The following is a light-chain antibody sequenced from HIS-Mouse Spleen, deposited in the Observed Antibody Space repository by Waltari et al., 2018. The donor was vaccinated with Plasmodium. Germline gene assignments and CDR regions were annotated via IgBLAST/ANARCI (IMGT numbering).Light chain of an antibody. CDR1: QSITSY. V-gene: IGKV1-39*01. CDR3: QQSYSTWT. J-gene: IGKJ1*01. Sequence: IQMTPSPHTLCASGGDRVTITCRASQSITSYLNCYQQKPGKAPKLLIYAASSLQSGVPSMFSGSGSGTDFTLTISRLQTEDFVTYYCQQSYSTWTFGQGTKVEIK. CDR2: AAS.